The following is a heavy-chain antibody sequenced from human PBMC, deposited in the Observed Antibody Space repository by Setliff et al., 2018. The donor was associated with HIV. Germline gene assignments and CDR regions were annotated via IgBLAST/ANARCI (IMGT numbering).Heavy chain of an antibody. D-gene: IGHD2-2*01. J-gene: IGHJ4*02. Sequence: HPGGSLRLSCAASGFTVSSNYMSWVRQAPGKGLEWVSVIYSGISTYYADSVKGRFTISRDNSRNMLYLQMNSLRAEDTAVYYCARGEPTILVVPAAFFDYWGQGTRVTVSS. CDR3: ARGEPTILVVPAAFFDY. V-gene: IGHV3-53*01. CDR2: IYSGIST. CDR1: GFTVSSNY.